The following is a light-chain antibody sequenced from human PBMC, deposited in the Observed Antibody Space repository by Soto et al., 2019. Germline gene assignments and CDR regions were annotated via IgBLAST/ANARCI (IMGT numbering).Light chain of an antibody. CDR3: CSYAGSSTSYVV. CDR2: EGS. J-gene: IGLJ2*01. V-gene: IGLV2-23*01. Sequence: QSALTQPASVSGSPGQSITISCTGTSSDVGSYNLVSWYQQHPGKAPKLMIYEGSKRPSGVSNRFSGSKSGNTASLTISGLQAEDEADYYCCSYAGSSTSYVVFGGGTKVPVL. CDR1: SSDVGSYNL.